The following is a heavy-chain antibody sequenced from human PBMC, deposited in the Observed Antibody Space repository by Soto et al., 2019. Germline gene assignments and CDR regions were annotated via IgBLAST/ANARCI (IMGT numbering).Heavy chain of an antibody. CDR2: VNTGNGNT. D-gene: IGHD3-22*01. Sequence: QVQLVQSGAEVKKPGASMKVSCRTSGYSFTSHFIHWVRQAPGQRLEWMGWVNTGNGNTRYSENLEGRVTITRATSASTVYMELSSRRSEDTAVYYCARDRYYYYYTSGYYSYWGQGTLVTVSS. CDR1: GYSFTSHF. J-gene: IGHJ4*02. CDR3: ARDRYYYYYTSGYYSY. V-gene: IGHV1-3*04.